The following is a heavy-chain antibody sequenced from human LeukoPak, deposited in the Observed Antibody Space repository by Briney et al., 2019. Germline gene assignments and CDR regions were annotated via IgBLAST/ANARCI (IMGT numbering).Heavy chain of an antibody. Sequence: GGSPRLSCAASGFTFRSYAMSWVRQAPGKGLEWVSGIDNSGGTTFYANSVKGRFTISRDNSKNTLYLQMNSLRAEDTAVYYCAKGDAAGSSGWYDYWGQGTLVTVSS. CDR1: GFTFRSYA. CDR3: AKGDAAGSSGWYDY. CDR2: IDNSGGTT. J-gene: IGHJ4*02. D-gene: IGHD6-19*01. V-gene: IGHV3-23*05.